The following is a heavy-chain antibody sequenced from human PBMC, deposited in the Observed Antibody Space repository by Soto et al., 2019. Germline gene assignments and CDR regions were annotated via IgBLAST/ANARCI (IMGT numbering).Heavy chain of an antibody. J-gene: IGHJ2*01. D-gene: IGHD6-19*01. Sequence: GGSLRLSCAASGFTFSSYHMNWVRQAPGRGLEWISYISSSNSAIYYAGSVKGRLTISRDNPKNSLYLQMNSLTDEDTAVYYCARAWYSSGWTNSYFDLWGRGTLVTVSS. CDR3: ARAWYSSGWTNSYFDL. CDR1: GFTFSSYH. V-gene: IGHV3-48*02. CDR2: ISSSNSAI.